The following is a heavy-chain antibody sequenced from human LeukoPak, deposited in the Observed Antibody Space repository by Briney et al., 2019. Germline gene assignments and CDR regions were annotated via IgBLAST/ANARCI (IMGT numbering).Heavy chain of an antibody. CDR1: GGSMSGYF. J-gene: IGHJ4*02. CDR2: IYYSGST. D-gene: IGHD2-2*01. CDR3: ARGGTINA. V-gene: IGHV4-59*04. Sequence: PSETLSLTCTVSGGSMSGYFWSRIRQPPGKGLEWIGYIYYSGSTYYNPSLKSRVTISVDTSKNQFSLKLSSVTAADTAVYYCARGGTINAWGQGTLVTVSS.